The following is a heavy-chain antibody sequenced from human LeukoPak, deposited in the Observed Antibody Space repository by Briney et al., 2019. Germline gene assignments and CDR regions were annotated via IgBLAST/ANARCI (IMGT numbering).Heavy chain of an antibody. J-gene: IGHJ4*02. Sequence: PSETLSLTCAVSGFSGSSNHYWGWIRQPPGKGLELIGSVDHSGSTYYNPSLKGRVTMSVDTSKNQFSLKLRFVTAADTAVYFCSGSFWSAYYYFDYWGQGMLVTVSS. V-gene: IGHV4-38-2*01. CDR1: GFSGSSNHY. D-gene: IGHD3-3*01. CDR2: VDHSGST. CDR3: SGSFWSAYYYFDY.